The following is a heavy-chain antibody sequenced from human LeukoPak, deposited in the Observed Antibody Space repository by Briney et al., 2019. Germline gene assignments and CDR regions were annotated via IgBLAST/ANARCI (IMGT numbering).Heavy chain of an antibody. D-gene: IGHD1-20*01. CDR1: GGSISSSSYY. J-gene: IGHJ4*02. CDR3: AREGDNWNSPSLFDY. V-gene: IGHV4-39*07. Sequence: SETLSLTCTVSGGSISSSSYYWGWIRQPPGKGLEWIGSIYYSGSTYYNPSLKSRVTISVDTSKNQFSLKLSSVTAADTAVYYCAREGDNWNSPSLFDYWGQGTLVTVSS. CDR2: IYYSGST.